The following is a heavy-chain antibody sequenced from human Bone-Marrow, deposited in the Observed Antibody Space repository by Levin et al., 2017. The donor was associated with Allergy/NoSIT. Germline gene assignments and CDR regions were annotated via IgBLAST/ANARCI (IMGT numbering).Heavy chain of an antibody. CDR1: GFSFSDYS. J-gene: IGHJ2*01. CDR2: INIRSSTI. Sequence: GESLKISCEGSGFSFSDYSMNWVRQAPGKGLEWISYINIRSSTIYYADSVKGRFTISRDNAKNSVFLQMDSLRAEDTAVYYCARVTNYGWYFDLWGRGTLVTVSA. V-gene: IGHV3-48*04. CDR3: ARVTNYGWYFDL. D-gene: IGHD2-8*01.